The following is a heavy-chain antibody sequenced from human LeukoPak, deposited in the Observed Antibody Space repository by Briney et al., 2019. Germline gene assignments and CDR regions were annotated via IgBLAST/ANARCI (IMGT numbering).Heavy chain of an antibody. J-gene: IGHJ4*02. D-gene: IGHD1-7*01. CDR1: GYTFTGYY. Sequence: ASVKVSCKASGYTFTGYYMHWVRQAPGQGLEWMGWISPNSGDTNYAQKFQGRVTMTRDTSITTAYLELSSLRSDDTAVYYCAREAGTTAWGDYWGQGILVTVSS. CDR3: AREAGTTAWGDY. CDR2: ISPNSGDT. V-gene: IGHV1-2*02.